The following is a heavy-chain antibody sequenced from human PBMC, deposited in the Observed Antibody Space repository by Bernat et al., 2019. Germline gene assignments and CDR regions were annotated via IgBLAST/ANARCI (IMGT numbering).Heavy chain of an antibody. CDR1: GFTVSSTNY. CDR2: IYGGGST. J-gene: IGHJ4*02. CDR3: ARIRRGELWFRELSAFDY. Sequence: EVQLVESGGGLVQPGGSLRLSCAASGFTVSSTNYMSWVRQAPGKGLEWVSVIYGGGSTYYADSVKGRFTISRDNAKNTLYLQMNSLRAEDTAVYYCARIRRGELWFRELSAFDYWGQGTLVTVSS. V-gene: IGHV3-66*01. D-gene: IGHD3-10*01.